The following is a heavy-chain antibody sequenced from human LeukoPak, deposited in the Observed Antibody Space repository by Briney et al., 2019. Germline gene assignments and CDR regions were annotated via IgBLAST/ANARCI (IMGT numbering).Heavy chain of an antibody. D-gene: IGHD2-8*01. Sequence: PSETLSLTCTVPDGSISSYFWSWIRQPPRKGLEWIGYIYYTGMSNSKPSLKSRVTISMDTSKNQFSLQLSSVTAADTAIYYCARHGRMVIMSKFSTGIDQWGQGTLVTVSS. CDR1: DGSISSYF. J-gene: IGHJ4*02. CDR3: ARHGRMVIMSKFSTGIDQ. CDR2: IYYTGMS. V-gene: IGHV4-59*08.